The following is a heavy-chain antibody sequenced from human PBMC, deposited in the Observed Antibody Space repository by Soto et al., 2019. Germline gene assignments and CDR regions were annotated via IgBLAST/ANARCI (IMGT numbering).Heavy chain of an antibody. CDR3: AADSPNYYDSSGYYGGAFDI. CDR2: IVVGSGNT. Sequence: SVKVSCKASGFAFTSSAVQWVRQARGQRLEWIGWIVVGSGNTNYAQKFQETVTITRDMSTSTACMELSSLRSEDTAVYYCAADSPNYYDSSGYYGGAFDIWGQGTRVTVSS. V-gene: IGHV1-58*01. J-gene: IGHJ3*02. D-gene: IGHD3-22*01. CDR1: GFAFTSSA.